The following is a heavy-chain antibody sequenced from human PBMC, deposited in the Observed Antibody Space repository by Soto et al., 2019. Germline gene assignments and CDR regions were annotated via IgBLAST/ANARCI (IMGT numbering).Heavy chain of an antibody. CDR3: ARDRAYSSGWYSGAFDI. D-gene: IGHD6-19*01. Sequence: SETLSLTCTVSGGSISSYYWSWIRQPPGKGLEWIGYIYYSGSTNYNPSLKSRVTISVDTSKNQFSLKLSSVTAADTAVYYCARDRAYSSGWYSGAFDIWGQGTIVTVSS. CDR2: IYYSGST. CDR1: GGSISSYY. V-gene: IGHV4-59*01. J-gene: IGHJ3*02.